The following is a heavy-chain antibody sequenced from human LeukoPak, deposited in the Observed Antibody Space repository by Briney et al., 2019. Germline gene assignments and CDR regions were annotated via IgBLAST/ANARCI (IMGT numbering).Heavy chain of an antibody. D-gene: IGHD5-24*01. CDR2: IIPIFGTA. CDR1: GGTFSSYA. CDR3: ARATDGYNPIDY. Sequence: SVKVSCKASGGTFSSYAISWVRQAPGQGLEWMGGIIPIFGTANYAQKFQGRVTITADKSTSTAYMELSSLRSEDTAVYYCARATDGYNPIDYWGQGTLVTVSS. J-gene: IGHJ4*02. V-gene: IGHV1-69*06.